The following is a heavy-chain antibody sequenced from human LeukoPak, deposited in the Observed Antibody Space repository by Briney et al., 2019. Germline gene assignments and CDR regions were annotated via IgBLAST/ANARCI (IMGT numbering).Heavy chain of an antibody. Sequence: GGSLRLTCAASGFTFSSYWMSWVRQAPGKGLEWVANIKQDGSEKYYVDSVKGRFTISRDNAKNSLYLQMNSLRAEDTAVYYCARDAASGSSSTWGQGTLVTVSS. D-gene: IGHD1-26*01. CDR1: GFTFSSYW. V-gene: IGHV3-7*01. CDR3: ARDAASGSSST. J-gene: IGHJ5*02. CDR2: IKQDGSEK.